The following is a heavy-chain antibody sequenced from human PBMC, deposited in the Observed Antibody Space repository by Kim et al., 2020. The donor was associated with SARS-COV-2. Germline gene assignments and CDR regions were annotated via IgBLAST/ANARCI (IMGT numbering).Heavy chain of an antibody. V-gene: IGHV1-69*13. CDR2: IIPIFGTA. CDR3: ATQSSGYYLFDY. CDR1: GGNFSSYA. J-gene: IGHJ4*02. Sequence: SVKVSCKASGGNFSSYAISWVRQAPGQGLEWMGGIIPIFGTANYAQKFQGRVTITADESTSTAYMELSSLRSEDTAVYYCATQSSGYYLFDYWGQGTLVTVSS. D-gene: IGHD3-22*01.